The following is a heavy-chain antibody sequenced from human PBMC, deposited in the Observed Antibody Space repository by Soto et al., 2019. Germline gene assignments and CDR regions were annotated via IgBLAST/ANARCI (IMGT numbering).Heavy chain of an antibody. CDR3: ARDPGDLYSSSWGYYYYYYGMDV. CDR2: ISSSSSYI. V-gene: IGHV3-21*01. CDR1: GFTFSSYS. J-gene: IGHJ6*02. D-gene: IGHD6-13*01. Sequence: EVQLLESGGGLVQPGGSLRLSCAASGFTFSSYSMNWVRQAPGKGLEWVSSISSSSSYIYYADSVKGRFTISRDNAKNSLYLQMNSLRAEDTAVYYCARDPGDLYSSSWGYYYYYYGMDVWGQGTTVTVSS.